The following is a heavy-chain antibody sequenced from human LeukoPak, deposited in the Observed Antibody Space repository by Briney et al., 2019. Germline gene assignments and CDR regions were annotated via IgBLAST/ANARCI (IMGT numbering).Heavy chain of an antibody. Sequence: ASVKVSCKASGYTFTGYYMHWVRQAPGQGLEWMGWINPNSGGTNYAQKFQGRVTMTRDTSISTAYMELSRLRSDDTAVYYCARDQYDSSGYYMPLDYWGQGTLVTVSS. CDR2: INPNSGGT. D-gene: IGHD3-22*01. J-gene: IGHJ4*02. CDR3: ARDQYDSSGYYMPLDY. CDR1: GYTFTGYY. V-gene: IGHV1-2*02.